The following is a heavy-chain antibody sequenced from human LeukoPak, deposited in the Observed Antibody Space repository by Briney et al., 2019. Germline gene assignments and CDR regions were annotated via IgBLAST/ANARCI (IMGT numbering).Heavy chain of an antibody. CDR1: GFSFSSYG. CDR3: AKTGSWGSSNYYFDY. J-gene: IGHJ4*02. CDR2: IRYDGGKK. D-gene: IGHD2-15*01. V-gene: IGHV3-30*02. Sequence: GGSLRLSCAGSGFSFSSYGMHWVRQAPGKGLEWVAFIRYDGGKKYYADSVKGRFTISRDNSKTTLYLQMNSLRAEDTALYYCAKTGSWGSSNYYFDYWGQGTLVTVSS.